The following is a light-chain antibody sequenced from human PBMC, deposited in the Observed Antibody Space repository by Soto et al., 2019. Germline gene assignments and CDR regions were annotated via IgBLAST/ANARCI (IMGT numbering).Light chain of an antibody. CDR2: GAS. Sequence: EIVMTQSPVTLSVSPGEGATLSCRASQSVRSNLAWSQQKPVQPPRLIIYGASTRATSIPVRFSGSGFGTEFTLTISSLQSADFAVDYCQQSNNWPPWTFGQGTKVEIK. CDR3: QQSNNWPPWT. J-gene: IGKJ1*01. V-gene: IGKV3-15*01. CDR1: QSVRSN.